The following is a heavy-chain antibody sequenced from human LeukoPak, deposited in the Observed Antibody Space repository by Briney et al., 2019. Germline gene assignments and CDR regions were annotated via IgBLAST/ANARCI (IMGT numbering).Heavy chain of an antibody. CDR1: GGSFSDYY. CDR3: ARGLTSMPPGGY. CDR2: INHSGST. V-gene: IGHV4-34*01. Sequence: SEALSLTCAVYGGSFSDYYWSWIRQPPGKGLEWIGEINHSGSTNYNPSLKSRVTILVDTSKNQFSLKLSSVTAADTAVYYCARGLTSMPPGGYWGQGTLVTVSS. J-gene: IGHJ4*02. D-gene: IGHD2/OR15-2a*01.